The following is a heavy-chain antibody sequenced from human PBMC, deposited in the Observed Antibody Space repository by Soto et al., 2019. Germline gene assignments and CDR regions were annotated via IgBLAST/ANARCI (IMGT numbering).Heavy chain of an antibody. Sequence: SETLSLTCAVSSSSISSSNWWSWVRQPPGKGLEWIGEIYHSGSTNYNPSLKSRVTISVDKSKNQFSLKLSSVTAADTAVYYCGRFGSRSGFFGWGGFDYWGKETLVTVPS. J-gene: IGHJ4*02. V-gene: IGHV4-4*02. CDR1: SSSISSSNW. CDR3: GRFGSRSGFFGWGGFDY. D-gene: IGHD3-3*01. CDR2: IYHSGST.